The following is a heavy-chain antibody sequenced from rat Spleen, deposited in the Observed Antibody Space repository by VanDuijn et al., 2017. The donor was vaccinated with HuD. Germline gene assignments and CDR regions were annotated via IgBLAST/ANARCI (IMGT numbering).Heavy chain of an antibody. V-gene: IGHV5-25*01. CDR1: GFTFSNFG. CDR3: ARHSYGSYGWFAY. D-gene: IGHD1-3*01. J-gene: IGHJ3*01. CDR2: ISHGGGNT. Sequence: EVQLVESGGGLVQPGRSMKLSCAVSGFTFSNFGFVWVRQAPTKGLEWVASISHGGGNTFYRDAVKGRFTISRDNAKTTLYLQMDSLRSEDTATYYCARHSYGSYGWFAYWGQGTLVTVSS.